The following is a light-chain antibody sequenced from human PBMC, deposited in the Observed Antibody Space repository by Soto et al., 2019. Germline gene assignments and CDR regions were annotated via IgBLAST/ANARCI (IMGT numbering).Light chain of an antibody. V-gene: IGKV1-39*01. J-gene: IGKJ2*01. CDR1: QSISSY. Sequence: DIQMTQSPSSLSASVGDRVTITCRASQSISSYLNWYQQKPGKAPNLLIYAASSLQSGVPSRFSGSGSGTDFTLTISTLYPEDFATYYCQQSYSTPYTFGQGTKLEIK. CDR2: AAS. CDR3: QQSYSTPYT.